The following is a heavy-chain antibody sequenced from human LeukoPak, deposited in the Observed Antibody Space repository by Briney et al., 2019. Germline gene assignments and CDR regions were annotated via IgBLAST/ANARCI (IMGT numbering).Heavy chain of an antibody. D-gene: IGHD4-17*01. Sequence: GGSLRLSCAASGFIFSSFAMSWVRQAPGKGLEWVSGITGGGGSTYYADSVKGRFTISRDTSKNTLYLQMNSLRAEDTAVYYCAAEGDYGEDFDYWGQGTLVTVSS. J-gene: IGHJ4*02. CDR1: GFIFSSFA. CDR3: AAEGDYGEDFDY. V-gene: IGHV3-23*01. CDR2: ITGGGGST.